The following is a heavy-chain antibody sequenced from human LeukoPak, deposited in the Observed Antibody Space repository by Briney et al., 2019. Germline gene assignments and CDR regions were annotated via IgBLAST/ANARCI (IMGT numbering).Heavy chain of an antibody. CDR2: ISHNGSP. D-gene: IGHD1-26*01. V-gene: IGHV4-30-2*01. Sequence: SETLSLTCTVSGGSISSGGYYWSWIRQPPGKGLEWIGYISHNGSPYYNPSLKSRVTISLDRSKNQFSLKLSSVTAADTAVYYCVRSGTYYVPNFDYWGQGTLVTVSS. CDR3: VRSGTYYVPNFDY. J-gene: IGHJ4*02. CDR1: GGSISSGGYY.